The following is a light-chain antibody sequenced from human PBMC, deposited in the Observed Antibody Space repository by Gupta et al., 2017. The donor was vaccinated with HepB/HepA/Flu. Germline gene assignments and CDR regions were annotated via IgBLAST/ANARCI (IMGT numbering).Light chain of an antibody. CDR2: KAS. Sequence: DIQMAQSPSTLSASVGDRVTITCRASQSISSWLAWYQQKPGEAPKLLIYKASTGESGVPSRFSGSGSGTEFTLTISSRQPDDFATFYCQEYNSCSLTFGQGTKVEIK. J-gene: IGKJ1*01. V-gene: IGKV1-5*03. CDR1: QSISSW. CDR3: QEYNSCSLT.